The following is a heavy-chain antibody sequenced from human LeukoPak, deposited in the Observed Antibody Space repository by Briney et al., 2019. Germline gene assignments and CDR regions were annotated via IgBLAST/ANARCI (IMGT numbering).Heavy chain of an antibody. V-gene: IGHV4-59*08. CDR1: GGSISSYY. Sequence: PSETLSLTCTASGGSISSYYWSWIRQPPGKGLEWIGYFYYSGSTNYNPSLKSRVTISVDTSKNQFSLKLSSVTAADTAVYYCARMVRAKRAWFDPWGQGTLVTVSS. CDR2: FYYSGST. CDR3: ARMVRAKRAWFDP. J-gene: IGHJ5*02. D-gene: IGHD3-10*01.